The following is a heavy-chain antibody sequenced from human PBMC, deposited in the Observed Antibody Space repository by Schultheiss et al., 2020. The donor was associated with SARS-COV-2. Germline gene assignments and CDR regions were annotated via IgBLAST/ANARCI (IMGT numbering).Heavy chain of an antibody. CDR3: AREDSSSSPDY. CDR1: GFTFSSYA. Sequence: GGSLRLSCAASGFTFSSYAMHWVRQAPGKGLEWVAVISYDGSNKYYADSVKGRFTISRDNSKNTLYLQMNSLRAEDTAVYYCAREDSSSSPDYWGQGTLVTVSS. CDR2: ISYDGSNK. J-gene: IGHJ4*02. V-gene: IGHV3-30*01. D-gene: IGHD6-6*01.